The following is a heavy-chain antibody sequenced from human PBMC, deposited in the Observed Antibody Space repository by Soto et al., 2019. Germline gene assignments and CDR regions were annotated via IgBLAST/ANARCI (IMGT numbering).Heavy chain of an antibody. CDR3: AKDRYYDFWSNWFDP. V-gene: IGHV3-23*01. D-gene: IGHD3-3*01. CDR1: GFTFSSYA. Sequence: EVQLLESGGGLVQPGGSLRLSCAASGFTFSSYAMSWVRQAPGKGLEWVSAISGSGGSTYYADSGKGRFTIARDNSKNTLYRQMNSLRAEDTAVYYCAKDRYYDFWSNWFDPWGQGTLVTVSS. CDR2: ISGSGGST. J-gene: IGHJ5*02.